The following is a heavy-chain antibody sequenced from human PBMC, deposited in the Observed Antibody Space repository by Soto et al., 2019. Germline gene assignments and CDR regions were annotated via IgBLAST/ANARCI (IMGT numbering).Heavy chain of an antibody. J-gene: IGHJ4*02. CDR3: ARHAAAGDQYFDY. CDR2: IYLDDSNT. V-gene: IGHV5-51*01. D-gene: IGHD6-13*01. Sequence: GESLKISCKGSGYNFTNDWIDWVRQMPGKGLEWMGIIYLDDSNTRYSPSFQGQVTISADKSISTAYLQWSSLKASDSAMYYCARHAAAGDQYFDYWGQGTLVTVSS. CDR1: GYNFTNDW.